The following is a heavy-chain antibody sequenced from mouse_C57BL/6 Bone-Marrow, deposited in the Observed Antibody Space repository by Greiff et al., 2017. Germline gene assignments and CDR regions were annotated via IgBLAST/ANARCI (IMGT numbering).Heavy chain of an antibody. V-gene: IGHV1-81*01. J-gene: IGHJ4*01. Sequence: QVQLKESGAELARPGASVKLSCKASGYTFTSYGISWVKQRTGQGLEWIGEIYPRSGNTYYNEKFKGKATLTADKSSSTAYMELRSLTSEDSAVYFCARYGYYVMDYWGQGTSVTVSS. CDR1: GYTFTSYG. CDR2: IYPRSGNT. CDR3: ARYGYYVMDY. D-gene: IGHD1-1*02.